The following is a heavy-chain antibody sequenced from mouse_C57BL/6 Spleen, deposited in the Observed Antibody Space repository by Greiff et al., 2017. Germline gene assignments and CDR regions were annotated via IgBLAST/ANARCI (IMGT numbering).Heavy chain of an antibody. CDR3: ANYDYDGGAFGY. D-gene: IGHD2-4*01. CDR2: ISYDGSN. CDR1: GYSITSGYY. V-gene: IGHV3-6*01. Sequence: EVQRVESGPGLVKPSPSLSLTCSVTGYSITSGYYWNWIRQFPGNKLEWMGYISYDGSNNYNPSLKNRISITRDTSTNQFFLKLNSVTTEDTATYYCANYDYDGGAFGYWGQGTTLTVSS. J-gene: IGHJ2*01.